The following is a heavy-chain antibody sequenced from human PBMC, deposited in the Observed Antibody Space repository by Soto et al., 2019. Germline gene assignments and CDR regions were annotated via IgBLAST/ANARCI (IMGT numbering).Heavy chain of an antibody. CDR3: ARDPRIVVVVAATQIYYYYYGMDV. CDR1: GYTFTSYA. D-gene: IGHD2-15*01. Sequence: ASVKVSCKASGYTFTSYAMHWVRQAPGQRLEWMGWINAGNGNTKYSQKFQGRVTITRDTSASTAYMELSSLRSEDTAVYYCARDPRIVVVVAATQIYYYYYGMDVWGQGPTVTVSS. J-gene: IGHJ6*02. V-gene: IGHV1-3*01. CDR2: INAGNGNT.